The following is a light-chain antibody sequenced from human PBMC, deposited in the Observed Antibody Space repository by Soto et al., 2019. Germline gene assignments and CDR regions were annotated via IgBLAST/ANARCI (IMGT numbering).Light chain of an antibody. J-gene: IGKJ4*01. CDR3: QQYGSSLT. CDR1: QSVSSR. CDR2: DAS. Sequence: EIVVTQSPATLCVSPGESATLSCRASQSVSSRLAWYQRKPGQAPRLLIYDASTRATGIPDRFSGSGSGTDFTLTISRLEPEDFAVYYCQQYGSSLTFGGGTKVDIK. V-gene: IGKV3-20*01.